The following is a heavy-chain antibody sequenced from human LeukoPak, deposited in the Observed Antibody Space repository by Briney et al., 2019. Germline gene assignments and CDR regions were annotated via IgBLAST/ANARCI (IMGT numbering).Heavy chain of an antibody. Sequence: ASVKVSCKASGYTFTSYGISWVRQAPGQGLEWMGGIIPIFGTANYAQKFQGRVTITADESTSTAYMELSSLRSEDTAVYYCARSDYYDSSGYYYHYYYGMDVWGQGTTVTVSS. CDR2: IIPIFGTA. CDR1: GYTFTSYG. D-gene: IGHD3-22*01. CDR3: ARSDYYDSSGYYYHYYYGMDV. J-gene: IGHJ6*02. V-gene: IGHV1-69*13.